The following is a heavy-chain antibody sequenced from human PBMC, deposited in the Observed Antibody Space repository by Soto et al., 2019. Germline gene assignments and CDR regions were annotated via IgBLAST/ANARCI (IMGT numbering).Heavy chain of an antibody. J-gene: IGHJ3*02. CDR1: GFTFSSHW. V-gene: IGHV3-74*01. D-gene: IGHD2-2*01. Sequence: VQLVESGGDLVQPGGSLRLSCAASGFTFSSHWMHWVRRVPGKGLVWVSHINTDGGITGYADSVKGRFTISRDNAKNTLYLQMNGLRVEGTSVYYCTREAGYCSRTSCYRRAFDSWGQGTMVTVSS. CDR3: TREAGYCSRTSCYRRAFDS. CDR2: INTDGGIT.